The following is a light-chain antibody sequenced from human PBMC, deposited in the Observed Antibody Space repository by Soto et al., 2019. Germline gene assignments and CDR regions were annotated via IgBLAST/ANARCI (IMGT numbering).Light chain of an antibody. J-gene: IGKJ2*01. CDR3: KKSYGAQYT. Sequence: DIQMTQSPSSLSASVGDRVSLTCRAGQNVGSFVNWYQQKPGKAPRLLIYATSNLQSGVTSRISGSGSGTEFPLTKSSLQPEDLETYFGKKSYGAQYTFGQGTKLEIK. CDR1: QNVGSF. V-gene: IGKV1-39*01. CDR2: ATS.